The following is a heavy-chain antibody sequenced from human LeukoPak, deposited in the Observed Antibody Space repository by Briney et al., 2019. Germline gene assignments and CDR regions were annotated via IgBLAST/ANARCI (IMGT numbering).Heavy chain of an antibody. V-gene: IGHV4-4*07. CDR3: ARVEDYGDFGPPDDALDI. J-gene: IGHJ3*02. Sequence: PSETLSLTCTVSGASISSYYWSWIRQPAGKGLEWIGRIYTSGSTNCNPSLKSRVTMSVDTSKNQFSLRLSSVTAADTAVYFCARVEDYGDFGPPDDALDIWGQGTMVTVSS. D-gene: IGHD4-17*01. CDR2: IYTSGST. CDR1: GASISSYY.